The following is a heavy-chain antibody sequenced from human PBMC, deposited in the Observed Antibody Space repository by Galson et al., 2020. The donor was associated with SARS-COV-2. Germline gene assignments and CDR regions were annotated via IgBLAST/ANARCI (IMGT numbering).Heavy chain of an antibody. V-gene: IGHV4-4*07. CDR2: IYTSGST. Sequence: ETSETLSLTCTVSGGSISSYYWSWIRQPAGKGLEWIGRIYTSGSTNYNPSLKSRVTMSVDTSKNQFSLKLSSVTAADTAVYYCARDAVTTVTTNYYYGMDVWGQGTTVTVSS. CDR3: ARDAVTTVTTNYYYGMDV. CDR1: GGSISSYY. D-gene: IGHD4-17*01. J-gene: IGHJ6*02.